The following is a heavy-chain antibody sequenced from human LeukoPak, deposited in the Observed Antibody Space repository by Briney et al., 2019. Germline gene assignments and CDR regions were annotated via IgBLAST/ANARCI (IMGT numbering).Heavy chain of an antibody. J-gene: IGHJ5*02. Sequence: GGSLRLSCAASGFSFSSYWMSWVRQAPGKGVGWGANIQHDGSEQYYVDSVKGRFTISRDSTKKSLFLQINSLRAEDTAVYYCATPARGGSALPWGQGTLVTVSS. CDR3: ATPARGGSALP. CDR2: IQHDGSEQ. V-gene: IGHV3-7*01. D-gene: IGHD6-19*01. CDR1: GFSFSSYW.